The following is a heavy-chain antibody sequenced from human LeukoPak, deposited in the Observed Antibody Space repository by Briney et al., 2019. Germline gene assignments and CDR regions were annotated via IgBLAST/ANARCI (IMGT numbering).Heavy chain of an antibody. CDR3: ATMVRGVYFDY. Sequence: ASVKVSCKASGSTFTSYYLHWLRQPPGQGLEWMGIINPSGGSTSYAQNFQSRVTTTRDTSTSTVYMELSRMRSEDTAVYYGATMVRGVYFDYWGQGTLVTVSS. J-gene: IGHJ4*02. CDR2: INPSGGST. V-gene: IGHV1-46*01. D-gene: IGHD3-10*01. CDR1: GSTFTSYY.